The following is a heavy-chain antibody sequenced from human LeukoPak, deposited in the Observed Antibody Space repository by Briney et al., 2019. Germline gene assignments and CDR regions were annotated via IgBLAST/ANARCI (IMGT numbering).Heavy chain of an antibody. V-gene: IGHV4-34*01. Sequence: PSETLSLTCAVYGGSFSGYYWSWIRQPPGKGLEWIGEINHSGSTNYNPSLKSRVTISVDTSKNQFSLKLSPVTAADTAVYYCARGFVVVTAMGAFDIWGQGTMVTVSS. CDR2: INHSGST. CDR3: ARGFVVVTAMGAFDI. J-gene: IGHJ3*02. D-gene: IGHD2-21*02. CDR1: GGSFSGYY.